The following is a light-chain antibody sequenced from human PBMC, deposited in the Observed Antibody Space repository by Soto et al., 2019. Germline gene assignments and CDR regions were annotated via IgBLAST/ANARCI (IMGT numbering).Light chain of an antibody. CDR3: QQYNNYPYT. CDR1: ESIGAW. V-gene: IGKV1-5*01. Sequence: DIQMTQSPFTLSASVGDRVTITCRANESIGAWLAWYQQKPGKAPKLLIYDASSLESGVPSRFSGSASGTQFTLTISSPQPDDFATYFCQQYNNYPYTFGQGTKLEFK. J-gene: IGKJ2*01. CDR2: DAS.